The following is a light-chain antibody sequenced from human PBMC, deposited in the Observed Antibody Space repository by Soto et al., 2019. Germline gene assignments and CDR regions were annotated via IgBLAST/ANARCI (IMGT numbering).Light chain of an antibody. V-gene: IGKV3-15*01. CDR2: GAS. J-gene: IGKJ1*01. Sequence: EIVMTQSPATLSVSPGDRATLSCRASQSVSSNLAWYQQTPGQAPRLLIYGASTRATGIPARFSGSGSGTEFTLTISSLQSEDSAVYYCQQYNNWPWTFGQGTKVEIK. CDR1: QSVSSN. CDR3: QQYNNWPWT.